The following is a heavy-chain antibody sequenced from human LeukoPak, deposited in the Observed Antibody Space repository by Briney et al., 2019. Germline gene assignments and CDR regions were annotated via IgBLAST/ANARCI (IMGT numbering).Heavy chain of an antibody. J-gene: IGHJ6*03. Sequence: SVKVSCKSSGYTFNSYGITWVRQAPGQGLEWMGGIIPIFGTANYAQKFQGRVTITADESTSTAYMELSSLRSEDTAVYYCARGEYGDYPYYYYYYMDVWGKGTTVTISS. CDR2: IIPIFGTA. CDR1: GYTFNSYG. V-gene: IGHV1-69*13. CDR3: ARGEYGDYPYYYYYYMDV. D-gene: IGHD4-17*01.